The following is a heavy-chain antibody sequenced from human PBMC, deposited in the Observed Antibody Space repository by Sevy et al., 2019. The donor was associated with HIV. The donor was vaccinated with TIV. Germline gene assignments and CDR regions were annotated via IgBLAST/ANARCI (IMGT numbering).Heavy chain of an antibody. V-gene: IGHV3-30*18. J-gene: IGHJ6*02. CDR2: ISHDGINE. D-gene: IGHD1-26*01. CDR1: GFSFSYYG. Sequence: GGSLRLSCIGSGFSFSYYGIHWVRQSPGKGLDWVALISHDGINEYYADSVKGRFTNSRDNSKNTVYLEMNSLRNEDTAIYFCENAYSGSYSHSYHYALDVWGQGTTVTVSS. CDR3: ENAYSGSYSHSYHYALDV.